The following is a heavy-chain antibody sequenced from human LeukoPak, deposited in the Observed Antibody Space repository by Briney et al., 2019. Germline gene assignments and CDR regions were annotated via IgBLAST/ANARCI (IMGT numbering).Heavy chain of an antibody. CDR3: ARLDIVVVPAAEV. J-gene: IGHJ4*02. CDR2: IHYSGST. CDR1: GGSISSSSYY. D-gene: IGHD2-2*01. V-gene: IGHV4-39*07. Sequence: NPSETLSLTCTVSGGSISSSSYYWGWIRQPPGKGLEWIGSIHYSGSTNYNPSLKSRVTISVDTSKNQFSLKLSSVTAADTAVYYCARLDIVVVPAAEVWGQGTLVTVSS.